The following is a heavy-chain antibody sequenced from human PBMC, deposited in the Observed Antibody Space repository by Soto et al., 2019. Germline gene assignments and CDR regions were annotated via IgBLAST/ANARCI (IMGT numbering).Heavy chain of an antibody. D-gene: IGHD5-12*01. CDR3: ARDSGYGPFDS. Sequence: TLSLTCTVSGASISSGRSYWSWIRQHPGKGREWIGYMFYSGSTYFHPSLKSRVNISADTSKNQFSLRLTSVTPVDTAVYYCARDSGYGPFDSWGQGTLVTVSS. CDR2: MFYSGST. J-gene: IGHJ4*02. CDR1: GASISSGRSY. V-gene: IGHV4-31*02.